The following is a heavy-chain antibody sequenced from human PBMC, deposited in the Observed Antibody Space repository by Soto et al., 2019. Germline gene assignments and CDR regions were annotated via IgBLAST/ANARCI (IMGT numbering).Heavy chain of an antibody. V-gene: IGHV3-15*07. CDR3: TTDGPRNGYYWYTMDV. CDR1: GFTFTYAW. Sequence: EVQLVESGGGLVKPGESLRLSCAASGFTFTYAWLNWVLQVPGKGLEWVGRIKGKTDGGTTDYAAPVKGRFTISRDDSNNTLYLQMNILTTEDPAVYYCTTDGPRNGYYWYTMDVWCRGTTVTGSS. CDR2: IKGKTDGGTT. J-gene: IGHJ6*02.